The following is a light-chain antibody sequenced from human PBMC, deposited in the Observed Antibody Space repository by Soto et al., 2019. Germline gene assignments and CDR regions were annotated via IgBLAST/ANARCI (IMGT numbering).Light chain of an antibody. J-gene: IGKJ5*01. V-gene: IGKV3-11*01. CDR2: DAY. CDR3: QQRHMWPIT. Sequence: EVVLTQCPVTLSLSPGERATLSCRASQSFRGLLAWYQQKPGQAPRLLIYDAYNRATGIPPRFSGSGSGTDFTLTISSLEPEDSAVYYCQQRHMWPITFGQGTLPETK. CDR1: QSFRGL.